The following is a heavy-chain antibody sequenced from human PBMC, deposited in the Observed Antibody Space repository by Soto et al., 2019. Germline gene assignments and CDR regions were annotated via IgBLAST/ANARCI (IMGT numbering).Heavy chain of an antibody. CDR3: ARDRFDYYDSSGYWRFDP. CDR2: ISYDGSNK. D-gene: IGHD3-22*01. J-gene: IGHJ5*02. Sequence: LRLSCAASGFTFSSYGMHWVRQAPGKGLEWVAVISYDGSNKYYADSVKGRFTISRDNAKNSLYLQMNSLRAEDTAVYYCARDRFDYYDSSGYWRFDPWGQGTLVTVSS. CDR1: GFTFSSYG. V-gene: IGHV3-30*03.